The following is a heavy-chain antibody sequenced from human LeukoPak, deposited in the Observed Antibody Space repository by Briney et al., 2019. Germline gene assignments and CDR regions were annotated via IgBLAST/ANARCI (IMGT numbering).Heavy chain of an antibody. J-gene: IGHJ4*02. D-gene: IGHD2-21*02. CDR2: INHSGST. CDR3: ARVIPGAYCGGDCYSGLDY. CDR1: GGSFSGYY. V-gene: IGHV4-34*01. Sequence: SETLSLTCAVYGGSFSGYYWSWIRQPPGKGLEWIGEINHSGSTNYNPSLKSRVTISVDTSKNQFSLKLSSVPAGDTAVYYCARVIPGAYCGGDCYSGLDYWGQGTLVTVSS.